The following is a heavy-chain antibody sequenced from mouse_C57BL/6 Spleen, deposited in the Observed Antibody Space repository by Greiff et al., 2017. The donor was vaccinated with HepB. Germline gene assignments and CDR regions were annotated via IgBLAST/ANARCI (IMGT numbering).Heavy chain of an antibody. V-gene: IGHV14-2*01. CDR2: IDPEDGET. Sequence: EVQLQQSGAELVKPGASVKLSCTASGFYINGYYMHWVKQRTEQGLEWIGRIDPEDGETKYAPKFQGKATITADTSSNTAYLQHSSLPSEDTAVYYGAGRGNNYDGFDYWGQGTTLTVSS. CDR1: GFYINGYY. D-gene: IGHD5-1-1*01. CDR3: AGRGNNYDGFDY. J-gene: IGHJ2*01.